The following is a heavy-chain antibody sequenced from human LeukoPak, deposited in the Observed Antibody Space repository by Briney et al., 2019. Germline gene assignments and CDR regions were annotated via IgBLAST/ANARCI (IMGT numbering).Heavy chain of an antibody. CDR2: INHSGST. CDR1: GGSISSSSYY. CDR3: ASQSSGYSLNWFDP. D-gene: IGHD3-22*01. J-gene: IGHJ5*02. V-gene: IGHV4-39*07. Sequence: SSETLSLTCTVSGGSISSSSYYWGWIRQPPGKGLEWIGEINHSGSTNYNPSLKSRVTISVDTSKNQFSLKLSSVTAADTAVYYCASQSSGYSLNWFDPWGQGTLVTVSS.